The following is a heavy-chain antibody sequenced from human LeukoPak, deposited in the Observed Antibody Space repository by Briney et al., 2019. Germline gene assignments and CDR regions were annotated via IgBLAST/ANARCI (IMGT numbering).Heavy chain of an antibody. D-gene: IGHD3-22*01. CDR3: ARHLYYYDSSGCFDY. CDR2: IYTSGST. Sequence: SETLSLTCTVSGGSISSYYWSWIRQPAGKGLEWIGRIYTSGSTNYNPSLKSRVTMSVDTSKNQFSLKLSSVTAADTAVYYCARHLYYYDSSGCFDYWGQGTLVTVSS. V-gene: IGHV4-4*07. CDR1: GGSISSYY. J-gene: IGHJ4*02.